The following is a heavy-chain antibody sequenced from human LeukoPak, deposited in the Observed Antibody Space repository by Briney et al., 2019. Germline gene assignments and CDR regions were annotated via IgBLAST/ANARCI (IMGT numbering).Heavy chain of an antibody. V-gene: IGHV3-30-3*01. D-gene: IGHD3-3*01. CDR2: ISYDGSNK. CDR3: ARDGPEHKYYDFWSGYPTFDY. J-gene: IGHJ4*02. Sequence: PGRSLRLSCAASGFTFSSYAMHWVRQAPGKGLEWVAVISYDGSNKYYADSVKGRFTISRDNSKNTLYLQMNSLRAEDTAVYYCARDGPEHKYYDFWSGYPTFDYWGQGTLVTVSS. CDR1: GFTFSSYA.